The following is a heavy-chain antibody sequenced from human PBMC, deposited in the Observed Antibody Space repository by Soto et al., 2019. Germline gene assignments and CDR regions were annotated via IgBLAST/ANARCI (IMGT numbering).Heavy chain of an antibody. D-gene: IGHD6-19*01. V-gene: IGHV1-69*01. CDR3: ARGSHSPGIAVAGYYY. CDR1: GVPFSSYA. J-gene: IGHJ4*02. Sequence: QVQLVQSGAEVKKPGSSVKVSCKASGVPFSSYAISWVRQAPGQGLGWMGGIIPIFGTANYAQKFQGRVTITADESTSTAYMELSSLTSEDTAMYYCARGSHSPGIAVAGYYYWGQGTLVTVSS. CDR2: IIPIFGTA.